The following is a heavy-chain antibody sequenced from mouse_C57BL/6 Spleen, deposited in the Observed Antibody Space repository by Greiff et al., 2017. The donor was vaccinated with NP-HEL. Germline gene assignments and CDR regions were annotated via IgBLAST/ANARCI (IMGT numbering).Heavy chain of an antibody. V-gene: IGHV1-22*01. CDR3: ARWGGSSYGYFDV. J-gene: IGHJ1*03. CDR1: GYTFTDYN. CDR2: INPNNGGT. D-gene: IGHD1-1*01. Sequence: EVKLVESGPELVKPGASVKMSCKASGYTFTDYNMHWVKQSHGKSLEWIGYINPNNGGTSYNQKFKGKATLTVNKSSSTAYMELRSLTSEDSAVYYCARWGGSSYGYFDVWGTGTTVTVSS.